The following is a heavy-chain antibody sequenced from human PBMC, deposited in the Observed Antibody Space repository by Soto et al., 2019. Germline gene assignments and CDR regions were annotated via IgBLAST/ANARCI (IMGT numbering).Heavy chain of an antibody. D-gene: IGHD2-21*02. CDR2: IVVGSGNT. Sequence: SVKVSCKASGFTFTNSAVQWVRQARGQRLEWIGWIVVGSGNTNYAQKFQGRVTITRDTSASTAYMELSSLRSEDTAVYYCARSIVVVTALDYWGQGTLVTVSS. CDR1: GFTFTNSA. V-gene: IGHV1-58*01. J-gene: IGHJ4*02. CDR3: ARSIVVVTALDY.